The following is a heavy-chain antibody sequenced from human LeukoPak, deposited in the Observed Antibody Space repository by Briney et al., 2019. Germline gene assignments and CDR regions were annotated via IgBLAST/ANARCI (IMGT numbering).Heavy chain of an antibody. D-gene: IGHD7-27*01. Sequence: GGSLRLSCAASGFTFSSYSMNWVRQAPGKGLEWVSAISGSGGSTYYADSVKGRFTISRDNSKNTLYLQMNSLRAEDTAVYYCANSNGYYFDYWGQGTLVTVSS. V-gene: IGHV3-23*01. J-gene: IGHJ4*02. CDR3: ANSNGYYFDY. CDR1: GFTFSSYS. CDR2: ISGSGGST.